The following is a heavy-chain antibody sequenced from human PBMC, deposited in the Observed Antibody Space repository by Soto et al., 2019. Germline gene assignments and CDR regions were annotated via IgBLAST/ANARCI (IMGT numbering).Heavy chain of an antibody. V-gene: IGHV5-10-1*01. J-gene: IGHJ3*02. Sequence: PGESLKISCKGSGYSFTSYWISWVRQMPGKGLEWMGRIDPSDSCTNYSPSFQGHVTISADKSISTAYLQWSSLKASDTAMYYCASGVNYYDSSGYYSDAFDIWGQGTMVT. CDR1: GYSFTSYW. D-gene: IGHD3-22*01. CDR2: IDPSDSCT. CDR3: ASGVNYYDSSGYYSDAFDI.